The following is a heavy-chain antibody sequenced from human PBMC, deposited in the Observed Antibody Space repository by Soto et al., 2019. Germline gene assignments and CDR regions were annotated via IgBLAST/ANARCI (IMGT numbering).Heavy chain of an antibody. CDR2: IYYSGST. CDR1: GGTISTNSYY. CDR3: ASVGGRSGDYYYYGMDV. J-gene: IGHJ6*02. Sequence: SXTLSLTCTVSGGTISTNSYYWCWIRQPPGKGLEWIGNIYYSGSTYYNPSLKSRVTISVDTSKNQFSLKLSSVTAADTAVYYCASVGGRSGDYYYYGMDVWGQGTTVTVSS. V-gene: IGHV4-39*01. D-gene: IGHD2-15*01.